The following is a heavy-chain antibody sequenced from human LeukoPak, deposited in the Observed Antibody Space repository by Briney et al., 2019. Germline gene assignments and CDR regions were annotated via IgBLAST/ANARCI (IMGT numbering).Heavy chain of an antibody. J-gene: IGHJ3*02. Sequence: EASVKVSCKASGYTFSSYLLHWVRQAPGQKLEWMGWINAGNGNTKYSRKFQGRVTMTRDTSTSTVYMELTSLRSEDTAVYYCARDGLYCTNGVCSSDIWGQGTLVTVSS. CDR1: GYTFSSYL. D-gene: IGHD2-8*01. CDR3: ARDGLYCTNGVCSSDI. V-gene: IGHV1-3*01. CDR2: INAGNGNT.